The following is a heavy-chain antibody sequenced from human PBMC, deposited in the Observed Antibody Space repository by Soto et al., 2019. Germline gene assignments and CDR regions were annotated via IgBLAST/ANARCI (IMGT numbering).Heavy chain of an antibody. V-gene: IGHV1-69*13. CDR1: GGTFSTYA. J-gene: IGHJ5*02. D-gene: IGHD3-10*01. CDR2: IIPIFGTA. CDR3: AKALTMASPNWFDP. Sequence: SVKVSCKASGGTFSTYAISWVRQAPGQGREWMGGIIPIFGTATYAQKFQGRVTITADESTSTAYMELRSLKSDDTAVYYCAKALTMASPNWFDPWGQGTQVTVSS.